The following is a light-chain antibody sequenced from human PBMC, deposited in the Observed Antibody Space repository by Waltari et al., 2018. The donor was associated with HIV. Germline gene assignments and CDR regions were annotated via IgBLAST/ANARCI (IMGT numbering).Light chain of an antibody. V-gene: IGLV2-14*03. Sequence: SAVTQPASVPGLPGQPATISCTGPDNAFGLRTFASWYQQHPGKPPRLIFSDVDSRSSGIPVRFSASKSGETAFLTISSLRTDDEALYYCASFMGDDTVMFGGGTLVTVL. CDR3: ASFMGDDTVM. CDR1: DNAFGLRTF. J-gene: IGLJ3*02. CDR2: DVD.